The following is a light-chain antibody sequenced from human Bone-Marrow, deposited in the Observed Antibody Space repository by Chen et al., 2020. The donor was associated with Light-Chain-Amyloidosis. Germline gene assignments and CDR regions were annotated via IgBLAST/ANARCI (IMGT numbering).Light chain of an antibody. J-gene: IGLJ3*02. CDR1: SGDIATNY. CDR2: END. Sequence: NFILTQDHSVSESPGKTVTISCTRSSGDIATNYVQWYQQRPGSAPTTVIYENDLRPSGVPDRFSGSIDTSANSASLTISGLENEDEADYYCQSYATNTWIFGGGTHLTVL. V-gene: IGLV6-57*03. CDR3: QSYATNTWI.